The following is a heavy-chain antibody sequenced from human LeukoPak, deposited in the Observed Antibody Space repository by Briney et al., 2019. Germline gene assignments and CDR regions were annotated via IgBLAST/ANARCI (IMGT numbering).Heavy chain of an antibody. Sequence: GGSLRLSCAASGFTVSSNYMSWVRQAPGKGLEWVSVIYSGGSTYYADSVKGRFTISRDNSKNTLYLQMNSLRAEDTAVYYCAKTYYYDSSGYSPHFDYWGQGTLVTVSS. J-gene: IGHJ4*02. CDR1: GFTVSSNY. V-gene: IGHV3-53*01. CDR2: IYSGGST. D-gene: IGHD3-22*01. CDR3: AKTYYYDSSGYSPHFDY.